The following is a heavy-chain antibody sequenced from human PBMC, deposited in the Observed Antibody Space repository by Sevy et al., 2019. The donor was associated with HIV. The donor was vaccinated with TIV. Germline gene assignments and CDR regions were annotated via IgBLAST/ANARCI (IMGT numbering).Heavy chain of an antibody. Sequence: ASVKVSCKASGYTFMTYTIHWVRQGPGQRLEWMGWLNPGNGNTKYSQKFQGRITITRETSATTAYMELAGLRSEDTAIYYCARDPYARRGFDYWGQGTLVTVSS. CDR1: GYTFMTYT. D-gene: IGHD3-16*01. V-gene: IGHV1-3*01. J-gene: IGHJ4*02. CDR3: ARDPYARRGFDY. CDR2: LNPGNGNT.